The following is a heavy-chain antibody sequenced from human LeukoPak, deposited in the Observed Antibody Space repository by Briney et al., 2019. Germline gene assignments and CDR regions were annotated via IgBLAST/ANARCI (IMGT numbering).Heavy chain of an antibody. CDR3: ASYSSSWYPAFYYYYGMDV. CDR1: GGSISSSNW. V-gene: IGHV4-4*02. Sequence: SGTLSLTCAVSGGSISSSNWWSWVRQPPGKGLEWIGEIYHSGSTNYNPSLKSRVTISVDKSKNQFSLKLSSVTAADTAVYYCASYSSSWYPAFYYYYGMDVWGQGTTVTVSS. D-gene: IGHD6-13*01. CDR2: IYHSGST. J-gene: IGHJ6*02.